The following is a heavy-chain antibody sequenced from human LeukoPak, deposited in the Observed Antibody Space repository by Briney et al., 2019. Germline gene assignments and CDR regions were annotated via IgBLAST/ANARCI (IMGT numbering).Heavy chain of an antibody. CDR2: IIPILGIA. D-gene: IGHD6-19*01. V-gene: IGHV1-69*04. CDR1: GGTFSSYA. Sequence: ASVKVSCKASGGTFSSYAISWVRQAPGQGLEWMGRIIPILGIANYAQKFQGRVTITADKSTSTAYMELSSLRSEDTAVYYCARMGYSGWYGWFDPWGQGTLVTVSS. CDR3: ARMGYSGWYGWFDP. J-gene: IGHJ5*02.